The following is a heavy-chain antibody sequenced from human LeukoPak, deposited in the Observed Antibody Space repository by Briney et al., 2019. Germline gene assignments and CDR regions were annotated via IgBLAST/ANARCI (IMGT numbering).Heavy chain of an antibody. CDR1: RFSFSDYD. V-gene: IGHV3-30*18. J-gene: IGHJ3*02. Sequence: GGSLRLSCRASRFSFSDYDMHRVRQAPGKGLEWVAVISYDGSRKHYGDSVKGRFTISRDNSESTLFLQMNSLRTDDTSVYFCAKYAYNWNAPDGFDMWGQGTMVIVSS. CDR3: AKYAYNWNAPDGFDM. CDR2: ISYDGSRK. D-gene: IGHD1-1*01.